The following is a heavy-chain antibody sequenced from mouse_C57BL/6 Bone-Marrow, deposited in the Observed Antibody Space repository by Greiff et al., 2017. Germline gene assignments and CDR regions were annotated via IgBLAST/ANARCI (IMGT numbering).Heavy chain of an antibody. CDR2: IYPGNSDT. V-gene: IGHV1-5*01. CDR3: TRSHGSPPFAY. CDR1: GYTFTSYW. D-gene: IGHD1-1*01. J-gene: IGHJ3*01. Sequence: VQLQQSGTVLARPGASVKMSCKTSGYTFTSYWMHWVKQRPGQGLEWIGAIYPGNSDTSYNQKFKGKAKLTAATSASTAYMELSSLTNEDSAVYYCTRSHGSPPFAYWGQGTLVTVSA.